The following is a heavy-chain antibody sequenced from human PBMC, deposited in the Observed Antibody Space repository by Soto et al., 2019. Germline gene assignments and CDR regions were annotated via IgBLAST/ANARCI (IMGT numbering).Heavy chain of an antibody. D-gene: IGHD3-9*01. CDR1: GGSISSYY. CDR2: IYYSGST. CDR3: ARVKGDILTGYLHPYYYYGMDV. J-gene: IGHJ6*02. Sequence: SETLSLTCTVSGGSISSYYWSWIRQPPGKGLEWIGYIYYSGSTNYNPSLKSRVTISVDTSKNQFSLKLSSVTAADTAVYYCARVKGDILTGYLHPYYYYGMDVWGQGTTVTVS. V-gene: IGHV4-59*01.